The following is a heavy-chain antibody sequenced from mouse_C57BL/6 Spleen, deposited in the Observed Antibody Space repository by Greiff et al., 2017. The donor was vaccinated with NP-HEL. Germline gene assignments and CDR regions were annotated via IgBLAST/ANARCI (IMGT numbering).Heavy chain of an antibody. CDR1: GYAFSSSW. CDR3: ARGGPYGNYFDY. D-gene: IGHD2-1*01. Sequence: QVQLQQSGPELVKPGASVKISCKASGYAFSSSWMNWVKQRPGKGLEWIGRIYPGAGDTNYNGKFKGKATLTADKSSSTAYMQLSSLTSEDSAVYFCARGGPYGNYFDYWGQGTTLTVSS. J-gene: IGHJ2*01. V-gene: IGHV1-82*01. CDR2: IYPGAGDT.